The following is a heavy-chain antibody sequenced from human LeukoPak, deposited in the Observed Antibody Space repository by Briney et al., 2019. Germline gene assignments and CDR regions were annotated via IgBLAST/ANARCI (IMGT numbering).Heavy chain of an antibody. CDR2: FDPEDGET. CDR1: GYTLTELS. Sequence: GASVKVSCKVSGYTLTELSMHWVRQAPGKGLEWMGGFDPEDGETIYAQKFQGRVTMTRDTSTSTVYMELSSLRSEDTAVYYCARDGIQNAFDIWGQGTMVTVSS. V-gene: IGHV1-24*01. J-gene: IGHJ3*02. D-gene: IGHD1-14*01. CDR3: ARDGIQNAFDI.